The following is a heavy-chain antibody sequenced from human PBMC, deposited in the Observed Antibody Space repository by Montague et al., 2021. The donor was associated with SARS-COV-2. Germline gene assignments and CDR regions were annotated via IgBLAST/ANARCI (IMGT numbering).Heavy chain of an antibody. CDR2: IKQDGSEK. Sequence: YLRLSCAASGFTFSSYWMSWVRQAPGKGLEWVANIKQDGSEKYYVDSVKGRFTISRDNAKNSLYLQMNSLRAEDTAVYYCARDYKPVGRDGYNYDYYYGMDVGGQGTTVTVSS. V-gene: IGHV3-7*01. J-gene: IGHJ6*02. D-gene: IGHD5-24*01. CDR3: ARDYKPVGRDGYNYDYYYGMDV. CDR1: GFTFSSYW.